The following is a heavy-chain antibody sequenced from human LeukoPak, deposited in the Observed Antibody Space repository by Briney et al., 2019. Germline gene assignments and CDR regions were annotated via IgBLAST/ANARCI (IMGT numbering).Heavy chain of an antibody. J-gene: IGHJ4*02. V-gene: IGHV4-30-2*01. Sequence: SETLSLTCTVSGGSISSGGYYWSWIRQPPGKGLEWIGYISHSGTTYYNPSLKSRVTISVDRSKNQFSLKLSSVTAADTAVYYCARGTAALLSYFDYWGQGTLVTVSS. CDR2: ISHSGTT. CDR1: GGSISSGGYY. D-gene: IGHD2-2*01. CDR3: ARGTAALLSYFDY.